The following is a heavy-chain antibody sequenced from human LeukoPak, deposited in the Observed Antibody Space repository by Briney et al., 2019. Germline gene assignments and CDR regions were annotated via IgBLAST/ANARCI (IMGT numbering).Heavy chain of an antibody. CDR1: GGTFSSYA. J-gene: IGHJ4*02. Sequence: SVKVSCKASGGTFSSYAISWVRQAPGQGLEWMGGIIPIFGTANYAQKFQGRVTITTDESTSTAYMELSSLRSEDTAVYYCARERHDFWSGYYIEGSLVYFDYWGQGTLVTVSS. V-gene: IGHV1-69*05. CDR2: IIPIFGTA. CDR3: ARERHDFWSGYYIEGSLVYFDY. D-gene: IGHD3-3*01.